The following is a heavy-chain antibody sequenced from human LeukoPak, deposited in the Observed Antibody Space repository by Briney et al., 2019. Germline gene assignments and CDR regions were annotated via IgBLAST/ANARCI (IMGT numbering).Heavy chain of an antibody. CDR1: GGTFSSYT. V-gene: IGHV1-69*02. CDR3: ASLQKRATSDFDY. Sequence: ASVKVSCMASGGTFSSYTISWVRQAPGQGLEWMGRIIPILGIANYAQKFQGRVTITADKSTSTAYMELSSLRSEDTAVYYCASLQKRATSDFDYWGQGTLVTVSS. D-gene: IGHD3-3*01. CDR2: IIPILGIA. J-gene: IGHJ4*02.